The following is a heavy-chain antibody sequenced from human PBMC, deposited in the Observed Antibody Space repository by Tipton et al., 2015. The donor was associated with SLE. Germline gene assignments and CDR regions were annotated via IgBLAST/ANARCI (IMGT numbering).Heavy chain of an antibody. D-gene: IGHD6-13*01. Sequence: TLSLTCTVSGGSISSSSYYWGWIRQPPGKGLEWIGSIYYSGSTYYNPSLKSRVTISVDTSKNQFSLKLSSVTAADTAVYYCAKLAAAGTKFDYWGQGTLVTVSS. CDR3: AKLAAAGTKFDY. V-gene: IGHV4-39*07. CDR1: GGSISSSSYY. CDR2: IYYSGST. J-gene: IGHJ4*02.